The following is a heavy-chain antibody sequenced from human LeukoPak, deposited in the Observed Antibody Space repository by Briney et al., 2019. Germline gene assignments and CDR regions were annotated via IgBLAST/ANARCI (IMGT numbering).Heavy chain of an antibody. CDR3: ARAPRGNSGYDPPEWFGP. J-gene: IGHJ5*02. D-gene: IGHD5-12*01. Sequence: ASVKVSCKASGYTFSTYGISWVRQAPGQGLEWMGWISAYNGNAHYAQKLQARVTMTTDPSTSTAYMELRSLRSDDTAVYYCARAPRGNSGYDPPEWFGPWGQGTLVTVSS. V-gene: IGHV1-18*01. CDR1: GYTFSTYG. CDR2: ISAYNGNA.